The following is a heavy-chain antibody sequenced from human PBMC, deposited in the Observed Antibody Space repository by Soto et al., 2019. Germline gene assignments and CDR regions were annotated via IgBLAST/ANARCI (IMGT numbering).Heavy chain of an antibody. CDR2: IYWDDDK. Sequence: SGPTLVNPTQTLTLTCTFSGFSLSTSGVGVGWIRQPPGKALEWLALIYWDDDKRYSPSLKSRLTITKDTSKNQVVLTMTNMDPVDTATYYCAHSVSPITMVRGGEYFQHWGQGTLVTVSS. V-gene: IGHV2-5*02. D-gene: IGHD3-10*01. J-gene: IGHJ1*01. CDR3: AHSVSPITMVRGGEYFQH. CDR1: GFSLSTSGVG.